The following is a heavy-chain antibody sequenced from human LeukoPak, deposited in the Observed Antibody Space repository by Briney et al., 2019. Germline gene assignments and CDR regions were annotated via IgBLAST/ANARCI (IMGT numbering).Heavy chain of an antibody. J-gene: IGHJ4*02. CDR2: IRTQSYGATT. CDR1: GFTFSSYW. D-gene: IGHD3-22*01. CDR3: TRDYYDSTGAFDY. Sequence: PGGSLRLSCAASGFTFSSYWMSWVRQAPGKGLEWLGFIRTQSYGATTEYAAAVKGRFTISRDDSKSIAYLQMNSLKTEDTAIYYCTRDYYDSTGAFDYWGQGTQVTVSS. V-gene: IGHV3-49*04.